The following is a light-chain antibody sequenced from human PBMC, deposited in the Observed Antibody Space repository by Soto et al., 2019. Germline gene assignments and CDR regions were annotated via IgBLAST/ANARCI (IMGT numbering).Light chain of an antibody. CDR1: HSVSSN. CDR3: QRYDNWPPFT. V-gene: IGKV3D-15*01. J-gene: IGKJ5*01. Sequence: ETVMTQSPATLSVSPGERATLSCRASHSVSSNLAWYQQKPGQAPRLLIYGASTRATGIPARFSGSGSGTEFTLTISSLQSEDFAVYYCQRYDNWPPFTFGQGTRLEFK. CDR2: GAS.